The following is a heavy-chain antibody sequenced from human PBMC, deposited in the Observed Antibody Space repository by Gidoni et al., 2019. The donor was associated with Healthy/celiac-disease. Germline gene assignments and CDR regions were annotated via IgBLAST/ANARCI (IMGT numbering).Heavy chain of an antibody. CDR2: ISSSSSYI. CDR3: ARDLRDIVVVVAATCLDY. J-gene: IGHJ4*02. V-gene: IGHV3-21*01. Sequence: EVQLVESGGCLVKPGGSLRLSCAASGFPFRSYSLNWVRQAPGKGLEWVSSISSSSSYIYYADSVKGRFTISRDNAKNSLYLQMNSLRAEDTAVYYCARDLRDIVVVVAATCLDYWGQGTLVTVSS. CDR1: GFPFRSYS. D-gene: IGHD2-15*01.